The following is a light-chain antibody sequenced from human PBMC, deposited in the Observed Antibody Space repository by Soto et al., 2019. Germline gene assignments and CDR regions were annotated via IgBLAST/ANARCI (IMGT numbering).Light chain of an antibody. Sequence: EIVLTQSPGTLSLSPVERATLSCRASQSVSSSYLAWYQQKPGQAPRLLIYGASSRATGIPGSFSGSGSGTDFTLTISRLDPEDCAVYYCQQYGISPRFTFGPGTKVDIK. V-gene: IGKV3-20*01. J-gene: IGKJ3*01. CDR1: QSVSSSY. CDR3: QQYGISPRFT. CDR2: GAS.